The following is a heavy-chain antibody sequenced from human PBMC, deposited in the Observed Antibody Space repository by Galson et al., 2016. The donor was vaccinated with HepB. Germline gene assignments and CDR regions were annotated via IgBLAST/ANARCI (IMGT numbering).Heavy chain of an antibody. J-gene: IGHJ4*02. D-gene: IGHD6-13*01. Sequence: SLRLSCAASGFTFSGYAMAWVRQAPGKGLEWVSGMSDSDDIYYAPTVKGRFTISRDNSKNTVYLQLTSLRAEDTAVYYCAKDKRGRSSAWYWYFDYWGPGPLVSVSS. CDR3: AKDKRGRSSAWYWYFDY. CDR2: MSDSDDI. CDR1: GFTFSGYA. V-gene: IGHV3-23*01.